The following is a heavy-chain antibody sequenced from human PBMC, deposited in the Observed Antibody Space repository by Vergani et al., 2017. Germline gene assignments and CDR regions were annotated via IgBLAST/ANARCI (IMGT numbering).Heavy chain of an antibody. CDR2: IKSDGSIT. J-gene: IGHJ6*03. CDR3: AKDLGGCNSISCSYYMDV. Sequence: DVHLAESGGGFFQPGGSLRLSCSASGFSFNSYWMHWVRQVPGKGLLWVSRIKSDGSITAYADSVKGRFTISRDNAQNTLYLQMNSLRVDDTAVYYCAKDLGGCNSISCSYYMDVWGKGTTVTV. D-gene: IGHD2/OR15-2a*01. V-gene: IGHV3-74*03. CDR1: GFSFNSYW.